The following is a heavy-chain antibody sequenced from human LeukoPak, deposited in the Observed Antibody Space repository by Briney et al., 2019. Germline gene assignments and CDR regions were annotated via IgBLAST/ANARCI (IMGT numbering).Heavy chain of an antibody. CDR3: ARRPSEYYYDSSGFDY. CDR1: GYTFTGYY. D-gene: IGHD3-22*01. V-gene: IGHV1-2*02. CDR2: INPNSGGT. J-gene: IGHJ4*02. Sequence: ASVKVSCKASGYTFTGYYMHWVRQAPGQGLEWMGWINPNSGGTNYAQKFQGRVTMTRDTSISTACMELSRLRSDDTAVYCCARRPSEYYYDSSGFDYWGQGTLVTVSS.